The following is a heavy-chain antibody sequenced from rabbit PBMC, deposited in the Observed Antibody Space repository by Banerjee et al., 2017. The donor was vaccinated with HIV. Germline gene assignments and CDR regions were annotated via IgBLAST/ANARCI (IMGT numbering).Heavy chain of an antibody. D-gene: IGHD4-1*01. J-gene: IGHJ3*01. V-gene: IGHV1S45*01. CDR1: GIDFSSYYY. CDR3: ARDLAGVIGWNFGL. CDR2: INTGSSGST. Sequence: QEQLVESGGGLVKPGGTLTLTCKASGIDFSSYYYMCWVRQAPGKGLEWIACINTGSSGSTYYASWAKGRFTISKTSSTTVTLQMTSLTAADTATYFCARDLAGVIGWNFGLWGQGTLVTVS.